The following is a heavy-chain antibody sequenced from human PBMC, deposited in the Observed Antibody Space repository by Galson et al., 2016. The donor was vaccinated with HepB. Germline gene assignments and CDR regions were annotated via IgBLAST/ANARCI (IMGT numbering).Heavy chain of an antibody. J-gene: IGHJ6*02. CDR3: ARVHFYYGMDV. Sequence: QSGAEVKKPGESLKISCRGSGYRFTSYWIGGVRQMPGKGLEWVRIIYPGDSDTRYSPSFQGQVTISADKSINTAYLQWSSLKASDTTMYYCARVHFYYGMDVWGQGTTVTVSS. CDR2: IYPGDSDT. CDR1: GYRFTSYW. V-gene: IGHV5-51*01.